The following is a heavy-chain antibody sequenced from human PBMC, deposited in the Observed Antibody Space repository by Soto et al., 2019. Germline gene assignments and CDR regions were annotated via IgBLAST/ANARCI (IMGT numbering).Heavy chain of an antibody. CDR2: IYHSGST. Sequence: PSETLSLTCAVSGGSISSSNWWSWVRQPPGKGREWIGEIYHSGSTNYNPSLKSRVTISVDKSKNQFSLKLSSVTAADTAVYYCARDGLRYFYDSSGSRGGFAYCAQGSXVPVSA. J-gene: IGHJ4*02. V-gene: IGHV4-4*02. CDR1: GGSISSSNW. D-gene: IGHD3-22*01. CDR3: ARDGLRYFYDSSGSRGGFAY.